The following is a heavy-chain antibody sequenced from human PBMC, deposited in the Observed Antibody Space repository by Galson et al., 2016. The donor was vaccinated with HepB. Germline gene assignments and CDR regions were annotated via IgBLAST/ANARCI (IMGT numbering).Heavy chain of an antibody. J-gene: IGHJ6*02. Sequence: SLRLSCAASGISVSSYGMHWVRQAPGKGLEWVAIIWYDGSDKYYADSVKGRFTISRDNSKNTLYLQMNSLRAEDTAVYYCARDPQYQLTNYYYYGMDVWGQGTTVTV. V-gene: IGHV3-33*08. CDR2: IWYDGSDK. D-gene: IGHD2-2*01. CDR1: GISVSSYG. CDR3: ARDPQYQLTNYYYYGMDV.